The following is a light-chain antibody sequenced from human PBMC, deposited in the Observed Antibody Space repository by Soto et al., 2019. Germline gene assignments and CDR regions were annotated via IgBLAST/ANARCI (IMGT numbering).Light chain of an antibody. J-gene: IGKJ1*01. CDR1: QSVSTN. CDR3: QQYNNWPRK. CDR2: GAS. V-gene: IGKV3-15*01. Sequence: ETVMTQSPATLSMSPGERATLSCRASQSVSTNLAWYQQKPGQAPRLLIYGASSRATGIPARFSGSGSGTQFTLTISSLQSEDFAVYYCQQYNNWPRKFGQGTKVEIK.